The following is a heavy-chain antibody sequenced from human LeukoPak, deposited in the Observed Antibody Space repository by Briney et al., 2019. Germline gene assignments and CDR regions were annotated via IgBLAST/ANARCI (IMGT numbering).Heavy chain of an antibody. CDR2: IYTSGST. V-gene: IGHV4-61*02. Sequence: SQTLSLTCTVSGGSISSGSYYWNWIRQPAGKGLEWIGRIYTSGSTNYNPSLKSRVTISVDTSKNQFSLKLSSVTAADTAVYYCAREKAAAGKRPFDYWGQGTLVTVSS. CDR3: AREKAAAGKRPFDY. CDR1: GGSISSGSYY. D-gene: IGHD6-13*01. J-gene: IGHJ4*02.